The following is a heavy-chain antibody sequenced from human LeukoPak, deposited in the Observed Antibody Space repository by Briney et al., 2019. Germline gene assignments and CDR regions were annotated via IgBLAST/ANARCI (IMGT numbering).Heavy chain of an antibody. V-gene: IGHV3-30*18. CDR3: AKLSGSFDY. CDR1: GFTFSSYG. J-gene: IGHJ4*02. D-gene: IGHD1-26*01. CDR2: ISYDGGNK. Sequence: GRSLRLSCAASGFTFSSYGMHWVRQAPGKGLEWVAVISYDGGNKYYADSVKGRFTISRDNSKNTLYLQMNSLRAEDTAVYYCAKLSGSFDYWGQGTLVTVSS.